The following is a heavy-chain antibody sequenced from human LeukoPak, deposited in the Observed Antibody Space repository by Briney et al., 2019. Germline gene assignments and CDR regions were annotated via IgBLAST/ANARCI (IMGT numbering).Heavy chain of an antibody. D-gene: IGHD6-6*01. CDR1: GFTFSSYA. CDR2: ISYDGSNK. V-gene: IGHV3-30-3*01. Sequence: PGGSLRLSCAASGFTFSSYAMHWVRQAPGKGLEWVAVISYDGSNKYYADSVKGRFTISRDNSKNTLYLQMNSLRAEDTAVYYCARDRGSSSSDLFDYWGQGTLVTVSS. J-gene: IGHJ4*02. CDR3: ARDRGSSSSDLFDY.